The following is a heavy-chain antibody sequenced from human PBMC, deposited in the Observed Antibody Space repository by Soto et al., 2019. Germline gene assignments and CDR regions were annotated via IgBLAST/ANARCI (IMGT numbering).Heavy chain of an antibody. D-gene: IGHD3-22*01. J-gene: IGHJ4*02. Sequence: LSLTCAASGFPFSSYAMSWVRQAPGKGLEWVSAISGSGGSTYYADSVKGRFTISRDNSKNTLYLQMNSLRAEDTAVYYCARAWDYYDSSGPPHFDYWGQGTLVTVSS. V-gene: IGHV3-23*01. CDR2: ISGSGGST. CDR3: ARAWDYYDSSGPPHFDY. CDR1: GFPFSSYA.